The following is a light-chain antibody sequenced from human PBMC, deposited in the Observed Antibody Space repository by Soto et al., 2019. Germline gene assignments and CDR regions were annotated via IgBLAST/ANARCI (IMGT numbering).Light chain of an antibody. CDR1: QSVSSSY. Sequence: EIVLTQSPGTLSLSPGERATLSCRASQSVSSSYLACYQQKPGQAPRLLIYGASSRATGIPDRFSGSGSGTDFTLTISRLEPEDFAVYYCQQYGSSRTFGQGTKVDIK. CDR3: QQYGSSRT. J-gene: IGKJ1*01. CDR2: GAS. V-gene: IGKV3-20*01.